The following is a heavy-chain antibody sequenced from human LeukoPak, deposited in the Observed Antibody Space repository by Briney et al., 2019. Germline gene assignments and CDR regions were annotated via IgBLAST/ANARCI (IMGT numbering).Heavy chain of an antibody. D-gene: IGHD6-13*01. CDR2: IIPIFGTA. V-gene: IGHV1-69*13. CDR3: ARGRAAADYYFDY. CDR1: GGTFSSYA. Sequence: SVKVSCKASGGTFSSYAISWVRQAPGQGLEWMGGIIPIFGTANYAQKFQGRVTITADESTSTAYMELSSLRSEDTAVYYCARGRAAADYYFDYWGQGTLVTVSS. J-gene: IGHJ4*02.